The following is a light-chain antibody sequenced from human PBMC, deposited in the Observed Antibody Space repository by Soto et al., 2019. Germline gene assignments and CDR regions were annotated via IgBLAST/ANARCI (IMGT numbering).Light chain of an antibody. CDR1: QGIRND. V-gene: IGKV1-6*01. CDR2: GAS. CDR3: LQDHSYPWT. J-gene: IGKJ1*01. Sequence: AIQLTQSPSSLSASVGDRVSITCRASQGIRNDLGWYQHKPGKAPKLLIHGASGLQSGVPSRFSGSASGTEFTLTISSLKPEDLASYYCLQDHSYPWTFGQGTKVEI.